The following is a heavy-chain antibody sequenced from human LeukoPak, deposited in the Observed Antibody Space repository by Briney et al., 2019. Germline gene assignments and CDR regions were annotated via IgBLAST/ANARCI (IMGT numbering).Heavy chain of an antibody. CDR3: ARHSRQWVEQLPYGWFDP. Sequence: NPRGSLRLSCAASGFTFCAYSMNWVRQPPGKGLEWVSYISSSGSYIYYADSVKGRFTISRDNAKNSLYLQLDSLRAEDTAVYYCARHSRQWVEQLPYGWFDPWGQGTLVTVSP. J-gene: IGHJ5*01. CDR2: ISSSGSYI. CDR1: GFTFCAYS. D-gene: IGHD1-26*01. V-gene: IGHV3-21*01.